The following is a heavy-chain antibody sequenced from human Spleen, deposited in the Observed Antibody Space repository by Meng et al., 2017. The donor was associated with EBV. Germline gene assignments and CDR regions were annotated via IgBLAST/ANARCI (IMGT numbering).Heavy chain of an antibody. Sequence: GQLQQSGAGLLQPSGTLSPTFAVYGGSFRAYYWSWIRQPPGKGLEWIGEINHSGSTNYNPSLKSRVTISVDTSKKQFSLKLSSVTAADTALYYCARHDCSAGSCSFDYWGQGTLVTVSS. CDR1: GGSFRAYY. CDR2: INHSGST. V-gene: IGHV4-34*01. D-gene: IGHD2-15*01. CDR3: ARHDCSAGSCSFDY. J-gene: IGHJ4*02.